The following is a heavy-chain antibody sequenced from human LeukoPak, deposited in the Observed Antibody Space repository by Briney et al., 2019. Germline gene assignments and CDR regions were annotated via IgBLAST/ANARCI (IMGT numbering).Heavy chain of an antibody. D-gene: IGHD2-2*01. CDR2: INDVSADI. J-gene: IGHJ4*02. CDR1: EFTFSLYA. CDR3: ARDTYQPGRIDS. Sequence: PGGSLRLSCAASEFTFSLYAMNWVRQAPGKGLEWVSYINDVSADIHYADSVKGRFTVSRDNARNTLYLQMNSLRAEDTAVYYCARDTYQPGRIDSWGQGTLVIVSS. V-gene: IGHV3-21*05.